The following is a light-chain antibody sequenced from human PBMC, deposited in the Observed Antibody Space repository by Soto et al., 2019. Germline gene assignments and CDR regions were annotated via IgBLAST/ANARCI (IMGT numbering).Light chain of an antibody. CDR1: QRIVRW. J-gene: IGKJ1*01. CDR3: QQYNTYSLA. V-gene: IGKV1-5*01. CDR2: DAS. Sequence: DIQMTQSPATLSASVGDRVTITCRASQRIVRWLAWYQQKPGKAPNLLIYDASSLESGVPSRFSGSGSGTEFTLTISSLQPDDFATYYCQQYNTYSLAFGQGTKVEIK.